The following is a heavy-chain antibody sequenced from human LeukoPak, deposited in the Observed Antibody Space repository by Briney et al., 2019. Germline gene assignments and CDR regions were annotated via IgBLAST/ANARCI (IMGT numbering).Heavy chain of an antibody. D-gene: IGHD1-14*01. CDR3: AREEESAVTSNFDY. J-gene: IGHJ4*02. CDR2: INPNSGGT. CDR1: GYTFTGYY. V-gene: IGHV1-2*02. Sequence: ASVKVSCKVSGYTFTGYYMHWVRQAPGQGLEWMGWINPNSGGTNYAQKFQGRVTMTRDTSISTAYMELSRLRSDDTAVYYCAREEESAVTSNFDYWGQGTLVTVSS.